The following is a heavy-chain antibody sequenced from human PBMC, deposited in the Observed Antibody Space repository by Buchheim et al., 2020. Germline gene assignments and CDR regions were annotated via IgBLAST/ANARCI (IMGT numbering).Heavy chain of an antibody. CDR2: IYPSDSDA. CDR1: GYTFTKSW. V-gene: IGHV5-51*01. D-gene: IGHD3-10*01. CDR3: TRQPMVRGVGRFDH. Sequence: EVQLVQSGAEVKKPGESLKISCQASGYTFTKSWIGWVRKVPGKGLEWMGVIYPSDSDARNSPSLQGQVTISVDRSINTAYLQWNSLRASDTATYFFTRQPMVRGVGRFDHWGQGT. J-gene: IGHJ5*02.